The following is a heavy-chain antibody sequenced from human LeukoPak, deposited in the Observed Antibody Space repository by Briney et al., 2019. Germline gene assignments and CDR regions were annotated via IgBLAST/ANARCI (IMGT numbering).Heavy chain of an antibody. J-gene: IGHJ4*02. CDR3: ARVDTNYGDYVDY. V-gene: IGHV4-34*01. D-gene: IGHD4-17*01. CDR2: INHSGST. Sequence: PSETLSLTSAVYGGSFSGYYWSWIRQPPGKGLEWIGEINHSGSTNYNPSLKSRVTISVDTSKNQFSLKLSSVTAADTAVYYCARVDTNYGDYVDYWGQGTLVTVSS. CDR1: GGSFSGYY.